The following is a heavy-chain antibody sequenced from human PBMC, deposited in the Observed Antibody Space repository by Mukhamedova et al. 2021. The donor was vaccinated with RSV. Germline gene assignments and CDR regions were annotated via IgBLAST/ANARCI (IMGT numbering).Heavy chain of an antibody. CDR2: ISSDSSYI. J-gene: IGHJ4*02. Sequence: SISSDSSYIYYADSLKGRFTISRDNAKNSLYLQLNSLRAEDTAVYYCARAPGEYCFATRCYPYYSDYWGQGTLVTVSS. CDR3: ARAPGEYCFATRCYPYYSDY. V-gene: IGHV3-21*01. D-gene: IGHD2-2*01.